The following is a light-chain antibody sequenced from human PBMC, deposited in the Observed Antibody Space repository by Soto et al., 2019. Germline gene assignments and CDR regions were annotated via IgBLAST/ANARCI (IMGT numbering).Light chain of an antibody. Sequence: DIQMTQSPSTLSGSVGDRVTITCRASQTISSWLAWYQQKPGKAPKLLIYKASTLKSGVPSRFSGSGSGTEFTLTISSLQPDDCATYYCQHYNSYSEAFGHVTKVELK. CDR1: QTISSW. CDR2: KAS. CDR3: QHYNSYSEA. V-gene: IGKV1-5*03. J-gene: IGKJ1*01.